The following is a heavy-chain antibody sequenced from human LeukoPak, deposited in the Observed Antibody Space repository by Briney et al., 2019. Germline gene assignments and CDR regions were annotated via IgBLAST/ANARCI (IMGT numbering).Heavy chain of an antibody. V-gene: IGHV3-21*01. J-gene: IGHJ6*03. CDR3: ARADPGSTNYYYYYMDV. CDR1: GLTFSSYS. Sequence: GGSLRLSCAASGLTFSSYSMNWVRQAPGKGLEWVSSISSSSSYIYYADSVKGRFTISRDNAKNSLYLQMNSLRAEDTAVYYCARADPGSTNYYYYYMDVWGKGTTVTVSS. CDR2: ISSSSSYI. D-gene: IGHD5/OR15-5a*01.